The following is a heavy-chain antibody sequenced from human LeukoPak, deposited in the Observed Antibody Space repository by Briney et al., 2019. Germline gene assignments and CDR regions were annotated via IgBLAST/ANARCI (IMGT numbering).Heavy chain of an antibody. CDR1: GFTFSSYA. J-gene: IGHJ4*02. CDR3: AKAHHGDYFFYFDY. Sequence: GGSLRLSCAASGFTFSSYAMSWVRQAPGKGLEWVSDINGSGDRTYYADSVKGRFTISRDNSKNTLYLQMNSLRAEDTAVFYCAKAHHGDYFFYFDYWGQGTLVTVSS. D-gene: IGHD4-17*01. CDR2: INGSGDRT. V-gene: IGHV3-23*01.